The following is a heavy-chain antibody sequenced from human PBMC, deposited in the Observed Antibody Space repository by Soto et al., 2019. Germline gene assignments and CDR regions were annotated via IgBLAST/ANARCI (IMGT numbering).Heavy chain of an antibody. V-gene: IGHV4-39*01. CDR2: IYYSGST. CDR3: ARPLWCSSTSCPGGYYYYGIDV. J-gene: IGHJ6*02. CDR1: GGSISSSSYY. D-gene: IGHD2-2*01. Sequence: QLQLQESGPGLVKPSETLSLTYTVSGGSISSSSYYWGWIRQPPGKGLEWIGSIYYSGSTYYNPSLKSRVTISVDTSKNQFSLKLSSVTAADTAVYYCARPLWCSSTSCPGGYYYYGIDVWGQGTTVTVSS.